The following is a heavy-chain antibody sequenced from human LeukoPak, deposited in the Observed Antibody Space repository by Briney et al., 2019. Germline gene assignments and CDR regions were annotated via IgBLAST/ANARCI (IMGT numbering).Heavy chain of an antibody. D-gene: IGHD3-3*01. CDR2: IYTSGST. Sequence: SETLSLTCTVSGGSISSYYWSWIRQPAGKGLEWIGRIYTSGSTNYNPSLKSRVTISVDTSKNQFSLKLSSVTAADTAVYYCATQDPTYYDFWSGYYYNWFDPWGQGTLVTVSS. V-gene: IGHV4-4*07. CDR1: GGSISSYY. J-gene: IGHJ5*02. CDR3: ATQDPTYYDFWSGYYYNWFDP.